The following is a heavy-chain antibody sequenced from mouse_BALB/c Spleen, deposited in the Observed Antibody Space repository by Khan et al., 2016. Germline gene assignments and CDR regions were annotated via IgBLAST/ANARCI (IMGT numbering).Heavy chain of an antibody. V-gene: IGHV1-4*01. D-gene: IGHD1-2*01. Sequence: QIQLVQSGPELKKPGETVKISCKASGYTFTSYWMHWVKQRPGQGLEWIGYINPSTGYTEYNQKFKDKATLTADKSSSTAYMQLSSLTSEDSAVYYCARRNGYVFDYWGQGTTLTVSS. CDR2: INPSTGYT. CDR1: GYTFTSYW. J-gene: IGHJ2*01. CDR3: ARRNGYVFDY.